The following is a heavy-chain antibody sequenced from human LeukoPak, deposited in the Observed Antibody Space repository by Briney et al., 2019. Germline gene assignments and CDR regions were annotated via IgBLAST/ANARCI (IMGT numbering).Heavy chain of an antibody. CDR3: ATRSGSPNLGSSQRLYYYYSLDV. V-gene: IGHV1-69*04. CDR1: GGIFGSYA. J-gene: IGHJ6*02. CDR2: IIPLLGIP. Sequence: SVKVSCKASGGIFGSYAISWVRQAPGQGLEWMGRIIPLLGIPNYAQKFQGRITITADESTRTAYMEVSSLKSEDTAVFYCATRSGSPNLGSSQRLYYYYSLDVWGQGTTVTVSS. D-gene: IGHD1-26*01.